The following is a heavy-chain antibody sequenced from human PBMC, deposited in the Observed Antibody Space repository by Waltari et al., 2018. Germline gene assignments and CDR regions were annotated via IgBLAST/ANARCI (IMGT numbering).Heavy chain of an antibody. V-gene: IGHV1-46*01. CDR3: ASWGFFPDSHFLPTAEYFQH. J-gene: IGHJ1*01. D-gene: IGHD3-16*01. Sequence: QVQLVQSGAEVKKPGASVKVSCKASGYTFTSYYMHWVRQAPGQGLEWMGIINPSGGSTSYAQKFQGRVTMTRDTSTSTVYMELSSLRSEDTAVYYCASWGFFPDSHFLPTAEYFQHWGQGTLVTVSS. CDR2: INPSGGST. CDR1: GYTFTSYY.